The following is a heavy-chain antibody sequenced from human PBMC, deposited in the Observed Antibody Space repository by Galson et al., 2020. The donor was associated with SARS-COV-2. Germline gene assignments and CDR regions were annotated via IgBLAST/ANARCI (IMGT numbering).Heavy chain of an antibody. CDR1: GDSVSSNSAA. CDR2: TYYRSRWYN. CDR3: ARGDGAVAGKYFFDY. Sequence: SQTLSLICAISGDSVSSNSAAWTWIRQSPSRGLQWLGRTYYRSRWYNDYAVSVKSRITINADTPKNQFSLQLTSVTPEDTAVYYCARGDGAVAGKYFFDYWGQGTLVTVSS. J-gene: IGHJ4*02. D-gene: IGHD6-19*01. V-gene: IGHV6-1*01.